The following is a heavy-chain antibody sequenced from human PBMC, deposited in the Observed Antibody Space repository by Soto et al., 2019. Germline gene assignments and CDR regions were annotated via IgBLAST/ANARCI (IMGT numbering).Heavy chain of an antibody. J-gene: IGHJ6*02. CDR2: ISSSSSYI. D-gene: IGHD3-10*01. CDR3: ARAPLYYYGSGSGYYYYYGMDV. V-gene: IGHV3-21*01. Sequence: VGSLRLSCAASGFTFSSYNMNWVRQAPGKGLEWVSSISSSSSYIYYADSVKGRFTISRDNAKNSLYLQMNSLRAEDTAVYYCARAPLYYYGSGSGYYYYYGMDVWGQGTTVTVSS. CDR1: GFTFSSYN.